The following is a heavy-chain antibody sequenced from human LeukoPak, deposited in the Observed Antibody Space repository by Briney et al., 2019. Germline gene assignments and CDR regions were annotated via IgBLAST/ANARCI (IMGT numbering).Heavy chain of an antibody. Sequence: PGGSLRLSCAASGFTFSNYNMNWVRQAPGKGLEWVSHISSSSTTIYYADSVKGRFTISRDNAKNSLYLQMNSLRAEDTAVYYCARPLRGYSGSYVDYWGQGTLVTVSS. CDR1: GFTFSNYN. CDR2: ISSSSTTI. J-gene: IGHJ4*02. D-gene: IGHD1-26*01. V-gene: IGHV3-48*01. CDR3: ARPLRGYSGSYVDY.